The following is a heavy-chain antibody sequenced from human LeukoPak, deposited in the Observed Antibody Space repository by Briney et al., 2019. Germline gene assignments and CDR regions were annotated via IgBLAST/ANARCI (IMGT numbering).Heavy chain of an antibody. Sequence: ASVKVSCKASGYTFTSYGITWVRQAPGQGLEWMGWVSAYNGDTTYAQKLQGRVSMTTDTSTSTAYMELRSLRSDDTAVYYCARDRSTGPVPGTWIIAYWGQGTLVTVSS. CDR1: GYTFTSYG. CDR2: VSAYNGDT. J-gene: IGHJ4*02. D-gene: IGHD6-13*01. V-gene: IGHV1-18*01. CDR3: ARDRSTGPVPGTWIIAY.